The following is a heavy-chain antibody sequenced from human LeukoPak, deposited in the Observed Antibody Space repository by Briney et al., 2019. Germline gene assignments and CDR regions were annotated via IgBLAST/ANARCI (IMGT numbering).Heavy chain of an antibody. CDR3: ARDTPPLDY. CDR1: GRSISSYY. CDR2: IYYSGST. J-gene: IGHJ4*02. Sequence: SETLSLTCTVSGRSISSYYCSWIRQPPGKGLEWIGYIYYSGSTNYNPSLKSRVTISIDTSKNQFSLKLSSVTAADTAVYYCARDTPPLDYWGQGTLVTVSS. V-gene: IGHV4-59*01.